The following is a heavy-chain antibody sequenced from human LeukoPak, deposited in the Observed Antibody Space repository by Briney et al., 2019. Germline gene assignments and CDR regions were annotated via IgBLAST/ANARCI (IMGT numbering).Heavy chain of an antibody. CDR2: ISGSGGST. D-gene: IGHD6-19*01. Sequence: GSLRLSCAASGFTFSSYAMSWVRQAPGKGLEWVSAISGSGGSTYYADSVKGRFTTSRDNSKNTLYLQMNSLRAEDTAAYYCAKPPVAGTNEYFQHWGQGTLVTVSS. CDR1: GFTFSSYA. J-gene: IGHJ1*01. V-gene: IGHV3-23*01. CDR3: AKPPVAGTNEYFQH.